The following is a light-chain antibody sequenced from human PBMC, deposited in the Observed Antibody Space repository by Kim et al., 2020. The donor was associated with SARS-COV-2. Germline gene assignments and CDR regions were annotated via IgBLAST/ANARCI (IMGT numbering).Light chain of an antibody. J-gene: IGKJ4*01. V-gene: IGKV3-11*01. Sequence: LAPGEKATLACRASQSVGNSLAWFQQKPGQAPRLLIFETSNRATGIPARFSGSGSGTAFTLTISSLEPEDFAVYYCQQRYNWPLTFGGGTKLEI. CDR1: QSVGNS. CDR3: QQRYNWPLT. CDR2: ETS.